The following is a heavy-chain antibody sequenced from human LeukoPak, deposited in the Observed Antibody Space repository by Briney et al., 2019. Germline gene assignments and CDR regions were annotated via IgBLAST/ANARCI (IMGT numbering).Heavy chain of an antibody. CDR1: GYSLTSYW. J-gene: IGHJ4*02. CDR3: ARLAYDFWSGYYMGPDY. CDR2: IYPGDSDT. Sequence: GESLKISCKGSGYSLTSYWIGWVRQMPGKGLEWMGIIYPGDSDTRYSPSFQGQVTISADKSISTAYLQWSSLKASDTAMYYCARLAYDFWSGYYMGPDYWGQGTLVTVSS. D-gene: IGHD3-3*01. V-gene: IGHV5-51*01.